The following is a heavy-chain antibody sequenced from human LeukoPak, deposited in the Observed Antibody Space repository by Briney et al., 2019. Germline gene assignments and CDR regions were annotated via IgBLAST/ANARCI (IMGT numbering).Heavy chain of an antibody. D-gene: IGHD2-2*01. CDR2: FDPEDGET. CDR3: ATSHQLLWGYNWFDP. CDR1: GYTLTELS. Sequence: ALVKVSCKVSGYTLTELSMHWVRQAPGKGLEWMGGFDPEDGETIYAQKFQGRVTMTEDTSTDTAYMELSSLRSEDTAVYYCATSHQLLWGYNWFDPWGQGTPVTVSS. V-gene: IGHV1-24*01. J-gene: IGHJ5*02.